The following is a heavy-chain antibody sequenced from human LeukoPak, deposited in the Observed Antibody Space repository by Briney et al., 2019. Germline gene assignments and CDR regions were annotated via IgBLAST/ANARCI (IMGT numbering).Heavy chain of an antibody. CDR3: AAPPPDFWSGYYHDY. D-gene: IGHD3-3*01. Sequence: GGSLRLSCAASGFTFSSYAMSWVRQAPGEGLEWVSAISGSGGSTYYADSVKGRFTISRDNSKNTLYLQMNSLRAEDTAVYYCAAPPPDFWSGYYHDYWGQGTLDTVSS. CDR1: GFTFSSYA. CDR2: ISGSGGST. V-gene: IGHV3-23*01. J-gene: IGHJ4*02.